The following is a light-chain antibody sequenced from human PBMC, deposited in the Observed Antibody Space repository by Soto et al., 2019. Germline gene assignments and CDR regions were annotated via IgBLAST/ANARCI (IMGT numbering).Light chain of an antibody. J-gene: IGKJ1*01. Sequence: EIVLTQSPATLSLSPGERATLSCRASQRVSSYLAWYQQKPGQAPSLLIYDASNRATGIPARFSGSGSGTDFTLTISSLEPEDFAVYYCQQRSNWPRGTFGQGTKVEI. CDR3: QQRSNWPRGT. CDR2: DAS. CDR1: QRVSSY. V-gene: IGKV3-11*01.